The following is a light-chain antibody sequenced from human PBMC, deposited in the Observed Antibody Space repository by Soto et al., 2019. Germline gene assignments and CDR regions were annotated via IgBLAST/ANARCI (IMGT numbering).Light chain of an antibody. CDR3: SSYTSSSTLMV. CDR2: DVS. V-gene: IGLV2-14*01. CDR1: SSDVGGYNY. J-gene: IGLJ2*01. Sequence: QSALTQPASVSGSPGQSITISCTGTSSDVGGYNYVSWYQQHPGKAPKLMIYDVSNRPSGVSNRFSGSKSGNTASLTISGLKAEDEADYYCSSYTSSSTLMVFGGGTQLTLL.